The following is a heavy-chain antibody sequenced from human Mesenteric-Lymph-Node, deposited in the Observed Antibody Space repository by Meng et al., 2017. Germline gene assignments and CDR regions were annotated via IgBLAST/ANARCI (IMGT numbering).Heavy chain of an antibody. V-gene: IGHV1-2*06. D-gene: IGHD2-15*01. J-gene: IGHJ1*01. CDR1: GYTFTSYG. Sequence: ASVKVSCKASGYTFTSYGVSWVRQAPGQGLEWMGRINPNSGGTNYAQKFQGRVTMTRDMSISTAYMELSRLRSDDTAVYYCARVSAFGYCSGGSCYSEYFQHWGQGTLVTVSS. CDR3: ARVSAFGYCSGGSCYSEYFQH. CDR2: INPNSGGT.